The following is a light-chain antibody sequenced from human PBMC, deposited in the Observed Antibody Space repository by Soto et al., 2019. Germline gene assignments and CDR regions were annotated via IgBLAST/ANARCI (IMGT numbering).Light chain of an antibody. V-gene: IGLV1-40*01. J-gene: IGLJ1*01. CDR3: QSYDSSLSGHV. CDR1: SSNIGAGYD. CDR2: GNS. Sequence: QSVLTQPPSVSGAPGQTVTISCTGSSSNIGAGYDVHWYQQLPGTAPKLLIYGNSNRPSGVPDRFSGSKSGTSASLAITGLQDEDAADYYCQSYDSSLSGHVFGTGTKLTVL.